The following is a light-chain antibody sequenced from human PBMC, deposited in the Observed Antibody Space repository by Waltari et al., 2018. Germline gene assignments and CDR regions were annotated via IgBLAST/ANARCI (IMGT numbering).Light chain of an antibody. V-gene: IGKV3-15*01. Sequence: EVVLTQSPDTLSLSPGERAALSCRAGQKVYSNLAWYQQRPGQAPRPLIDAASTRAAVIPGRCSGSESETEFTLTISSLQSEDFAVYYCQQYKYWPRTFGRGTKLEVK. CDR3: QQYKYWPRT. CDR2: AAS. CDR1: QKVYSN. J-gene: IGKJ2*01.